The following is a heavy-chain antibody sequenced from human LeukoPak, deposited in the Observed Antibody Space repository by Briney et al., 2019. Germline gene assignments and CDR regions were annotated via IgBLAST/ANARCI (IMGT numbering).Heavy chain of an antibody. J-gene: IGHJ4*02. CDR1: GGSISSSNW. V-gene: IGHV4-4*02. CDR2: IFHSGST. CDR3: ARAGTPMTYPGYFDY. Sequence: SETLSLTCAVSGGSISSSNWWTWVRQPPGKGLEWIGEIFHSGSTNYNPSLKSRVTISVDKSKNLFSLNLTSVTAADTAVYYCARAGTPMTYPGYFDYWGQGTLVTVSS. D-gene: IGHD5-18*01.